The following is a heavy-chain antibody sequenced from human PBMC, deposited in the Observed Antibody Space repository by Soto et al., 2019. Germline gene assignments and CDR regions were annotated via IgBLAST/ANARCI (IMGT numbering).Heavy chain of an antibody. CDR1: GGSISTTSYY. Sequence: QLQLQESGPGLVKPSETLSLTCPVSGGSISTTSYYWGWIRQPPGKALEWIWSIYYSGSASYNPSLRSRVTISVDASRDRFSLRLCSVTSADTAVYQCARHTFCSTSDTGCACDFWGQGTMVTVSS. J-gene: IGHJ3*01. D-gene: IGHD2-2*01. CDR3: ARHTFCSTSDTGCACDF. CDR2: IYYSGSA. V-gene: IGHV4-39*01.